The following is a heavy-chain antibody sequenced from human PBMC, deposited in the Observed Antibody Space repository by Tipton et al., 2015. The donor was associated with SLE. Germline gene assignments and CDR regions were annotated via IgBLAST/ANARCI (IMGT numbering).Heavy chain of an antibody. CDR1: GGSISSYY. J-gene: IGHJ4*02. CDR3: ARRLGSSGFDY. V-gene: IGHV4-59*08. Sequence: TLSLTCTVSGGSISSYYWSWIRQPPGKGLEWIGYIYYSGSTNYNPSLKSRVTISVDTSKNQFSRKLSSVTAADTAVYYCARRLGSSGFDYWGQGTLVTVSS. CDR2: IYYSGST. D-gene: IGHD3-22*01.